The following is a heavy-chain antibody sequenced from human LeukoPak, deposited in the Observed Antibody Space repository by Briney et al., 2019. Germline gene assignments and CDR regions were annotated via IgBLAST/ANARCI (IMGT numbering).Heavy chain of an antibody. D-gene: IGHD6-19*01. Sequence: SDTLSLTCTVSGGSVNSGDSLWSWIRQPPGKGLEWIGNIYYSGSTNYNPSLQSRVTVSIDTSKNQFSLKVRSVTPADTAVYYCARKLGIAVGDYYYYGLDVWGQGTTVTVSS. CDR1: GGSVNSGDSL. J-gene: IGHJ6*02. CDR3: ARKLGIAVGDYYYYGLDV. V-gene: IGHV4-61*08. CDR2: IYYSGST.